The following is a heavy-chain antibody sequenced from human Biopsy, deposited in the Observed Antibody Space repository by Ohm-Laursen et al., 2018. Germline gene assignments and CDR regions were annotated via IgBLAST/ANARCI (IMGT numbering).Heavy chain of an antibody. V-gene: IGHV1-69*06. CDR1: GGSFSDYG. D-gene: IGHD4-17*01. J-gene: IGHJ4*02. Sequence: GSSVKVSCKASGGSFSDYGLSWVRQAPGRGLEWMGRVIPISNTANYAQSFQDRLTITADRSTNTAYMELNSLRSEDTAVYFCATLTEDYGASPDSWGQGTLVVVSS. CDR3: ATLTEDYGASPDS. CDR2: VIPISNTA.